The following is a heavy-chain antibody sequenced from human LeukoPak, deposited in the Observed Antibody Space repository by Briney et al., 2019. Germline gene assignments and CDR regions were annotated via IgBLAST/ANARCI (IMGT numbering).Heavy chain of an antibody. D-gene: IGHD1-26*01. Sequence: SETLSLTCTVSGGSISSYYWSWIRQPPGKGLEWIGYIYYSGSTNYNPSLKSRVTISVDTSKNQFSLRLNSVTAADTAVYYCARGYPSYYMDVWGKGTTVTVSS. CDR1: GGSISSYY. V-gene: IGHV4-59*01. CDR3: ARGYPSYYMDV. CDR2: IYYSGST. J-gene: IGHJ6*03.